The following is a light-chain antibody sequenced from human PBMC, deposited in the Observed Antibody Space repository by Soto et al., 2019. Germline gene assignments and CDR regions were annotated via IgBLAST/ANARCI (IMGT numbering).Light chain of an antibody. CDR3: SSYTSSSPNWV. Sequence: QSVLTQPASVSGSPGQSITISCTGTSSDVRGYNYVSWYQHHPGKAPKLLIYEVSNRPSGVSNRFSGSKSGNTASLTISGLQAEDEADYFCSSYTSSSPNWVFGGGTKLTVL. CDR2: EVS. CDR1: SSDVRGYNY. J-gene: IGLJ3*02. V-gene: IGLV2-14*01.